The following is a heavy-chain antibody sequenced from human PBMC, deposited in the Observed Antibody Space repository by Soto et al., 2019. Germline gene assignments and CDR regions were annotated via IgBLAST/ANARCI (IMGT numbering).Heavy chain of an antibody. J-gene: IGHJ4*02. CDR3: ASTGTYYYDSSGYSPLDY. Sequence: HGESLKISCTGVGYSFTSYWIGWVRQMPGKGLEWMGIIYPGDSDTRYSPSFQGQVTISADKSISTAYLQWSSLKASDTAMYYCASTGTYYYDSSGYSPLDYWGQGTLVTVSS. D-gene: IGHD3-22*01. V-gene: IGHV5-51*01. CDR1: GYSFTSYW. CDR2: IYPGDSDT.